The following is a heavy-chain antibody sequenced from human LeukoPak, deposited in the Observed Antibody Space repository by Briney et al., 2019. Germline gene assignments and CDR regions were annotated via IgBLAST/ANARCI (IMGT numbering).Heavy chain of an antibody. CDR1: GFTFSSFA. V-gene: IGHV3-23*01. J-gene: IGHJ4*02. CDR2: ISGSGGAT. CDR3: AKNYGSGTYYNYFDS. Sequence: GGSLRLPCAASGFTFSSFAMSWVRRAPGKGLEWVSCISGSGGATYYADSVKGRFTISRDNSENTLYLQINSLRAEDTAVFYCAKNYGSGTYYNYFDSWGQGTLVTVSS. D-gene: IGHD3-10*01.